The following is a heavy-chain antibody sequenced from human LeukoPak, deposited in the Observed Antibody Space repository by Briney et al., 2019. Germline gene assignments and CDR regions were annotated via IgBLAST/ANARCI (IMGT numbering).Heavy chain of an antibody. CDR1: GFTFSSYA. D-gene: IGHD5-12*01. V-gene: IGHV3-30-3*01. CDR3: ARDPTGYSGYSLWGYFDY. CDR2: ISYDGSNK. J-gene: IGHJ4*02. Sequence: GGSLRLSCAASGFTFSSYAMHWVRQAPGKGLEWVAVISYDGSNKYYADSVKGRFTISRDNSKNTLYLQMNSLRAEDTAVYYCARDPTGYSGYSLWGYFDYWGQGTLVTVSS.